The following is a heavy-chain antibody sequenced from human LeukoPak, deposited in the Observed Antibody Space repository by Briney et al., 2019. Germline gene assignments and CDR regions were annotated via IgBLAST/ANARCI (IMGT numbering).Heavy chain of an antibody. CDR2: IYDSGST. CDR1: GASISSYY. Sequence: PSETLSLTCTVSGASISSYYWSWIRQPPGKGLEWIGYIYDSGSTNYNPSLKSRVTISVDTSKNQFSLKLSSVTATDTAVYYCARLYGDYLPFDYWGQGTLVTVSS. V-gene: IGHV4-59*08. J-gene: IGHJ4*02. D-gene: IGHD4-17*01. CDR3: ARLYGDYLPFDY.